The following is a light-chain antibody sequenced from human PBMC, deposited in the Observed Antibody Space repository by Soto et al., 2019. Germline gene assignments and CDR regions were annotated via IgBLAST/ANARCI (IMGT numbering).Light chain of an antibody. CDR2: ANS. V-gene: IGLV1-40*01. CDR3: QSYDNSLSGDVV. CDR1: SSNIGAGYD. J-gene: IGLJ2*01. Sequence: QSVLTQPPSVSGAPGQRVTISCTGSSSNIGAGYDVHWYQQLPGTAPRLLIYANSDRPSGVPDRFSGSKSGTSASLAINGLQAEDEADYYCQSYDNSLSGDVVFGGGTKLTVL.